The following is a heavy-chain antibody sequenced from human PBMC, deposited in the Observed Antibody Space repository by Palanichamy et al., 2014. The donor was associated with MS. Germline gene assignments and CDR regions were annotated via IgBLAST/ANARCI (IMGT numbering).Heavy chain of an antibody. V-gene: IGHV3-53*04. CDR1: GFTVSSTY. CDR3: ARVGCTNGVCPPDYFYYAMDV. CDR2: IYSGGNT. Sequence: EVQLVASGGGLVQPGGSLTLSCAASGFTVSSTYMSWVRQAPGKGLEWVSLIYSGGNTYYADSVKGRFTISRHNSKNTLFLQMNSLRAEDTAVYYCARVGCTNGVCPPDYFYYAMDVWGQGTTLTASS. D-gene: IGHD2-8*01. J-gene: IGHJ6*02.